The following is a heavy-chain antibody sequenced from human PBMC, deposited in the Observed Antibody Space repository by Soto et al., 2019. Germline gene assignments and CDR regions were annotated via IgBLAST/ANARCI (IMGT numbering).Heavy chain of an antibody. Sequence: QVQLVQSGAEVKKPGASVKVSCKASGYNFKSFDINWVRQARGQGLEWMGWLKPSSGEAGYAEKFQGRLTMTSDTSTNTVTIKLRRLTSEDTAVYYCVRDNWSSNFDYFGMDVWGHGTTVIVS. J-gene: IGHJ6*02. V-gene: IGHV1-8*02. D-gene: IGHD3-3*01. CDR2: LKPSSGEA. CDR3: VRDNWSSNFDYFGMDV. CDR1: GYNFKSFD.